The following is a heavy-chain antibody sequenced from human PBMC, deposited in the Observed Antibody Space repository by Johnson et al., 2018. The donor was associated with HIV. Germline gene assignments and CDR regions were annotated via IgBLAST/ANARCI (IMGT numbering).Heavy chain of an antibody. CDR2: ISSSGSTI. D-gene: IGHD1-26*01. CDR1: GFTFSDYY. J-gene: IGHJ3*02. V-gene: IGHV3-11*04. Sequence: QVQLVESGGGLVKPGGSLRLSCAASGFTFSDYYMRWIRQAPGKGLEWVSYISSSGSTIYYADSVKGRFTISRDNSKNTLYLQMSSLRAEDTAVYYCAREGAWEPPLDAIDIWGQGSMVTVSS. CDR3: AREGAWEPPLDAIDI.